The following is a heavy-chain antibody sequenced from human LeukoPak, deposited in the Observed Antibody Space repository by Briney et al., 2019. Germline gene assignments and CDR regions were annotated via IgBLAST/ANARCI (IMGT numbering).Heavy chain of an antibody. V-gene: IGHV3-30-3*01. J-gene: IGHJ4*02. CDR2: ISYDGSNK. CDR1: GFIFSSYA. CDR3: ARGPFYGDYEVY. Sequence: PGGSLRLSCADSGFIFSSYAMSWVRQAPGKGLEWVAVISYDGSNKYYADSVKGRFTISRDNSKNTLYLQMNSLRAEDTAVYYCARGPFYGDYEVYWGQGTLVTVSS. D-gene: IGHD4-17*01.